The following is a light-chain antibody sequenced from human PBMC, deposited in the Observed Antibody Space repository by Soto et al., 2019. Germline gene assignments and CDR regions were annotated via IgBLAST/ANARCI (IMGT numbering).Light chain of an antibody. Sequence: DIQMTQSPSSLSASVGDRVTITCRASQGIRNDLDWYQQKPGKAPKRLIYAASSLQHGVPSRFSGSGSGTEFTLTISSLQPEDFATYYCLPHNSFPYAFGQGTQLEIK. J-gene: IGKJ2*01. CDR3: LPHNSFPYA. CDR2: AAS. V-gene: IGKV1-17*01. CDR1: QGIRND.